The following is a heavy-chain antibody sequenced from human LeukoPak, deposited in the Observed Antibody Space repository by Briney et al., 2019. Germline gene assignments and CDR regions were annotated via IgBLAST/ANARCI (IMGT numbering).Heavy chain of an antibody. J-gene: IGHJ2*01. CDR2: IGVTGDT. V-gene: IGHV3-13*01. CDR1: GFTFSKDD. Sequence: GGSLRLSCAASGFTFSKDDFHWVRQAPGKGLEWVAAIGVTGDTYYADSVKGRFTISREDAANSLYCQMRSLGAGDTALYYCSKEFCGSRAACAGGSYYDFWGRGALVTVSS. D-gene: IGHD2-15*01. CDR3: SKEFCGSRAACAGGSYYDF.